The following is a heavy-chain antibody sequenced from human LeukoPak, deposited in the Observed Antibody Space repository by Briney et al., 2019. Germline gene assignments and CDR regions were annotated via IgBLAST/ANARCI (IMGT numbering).Heavy chain of an antibody. V-gene: IGHV4-39*01. CDR1: GGSISSSSYY. D-gene: IGHD6-19*01. CDR2: IYYSGST. Sequence: SETLSLTCTVSGGSISSSSYYWGWIRQPPGKGLEWIGSIYYSGSTYYNPSLKSRVTISVDTSKNQFSLKLSSVTAADTAVYYCARCSSGTAEYFQHWGQGTLVTVSS. CDR3: ARCSSGTAEYFQH. J-gene: IGHJ1*01.